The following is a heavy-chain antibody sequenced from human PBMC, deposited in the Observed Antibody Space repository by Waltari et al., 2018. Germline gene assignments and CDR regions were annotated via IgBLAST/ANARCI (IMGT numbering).Heavy chain of an antibody. V-gene: IGHV1-69-2*01. Sequence: EVQLVQSGAEVKMPGATVKVSCEASGYTFTDYYIHWLQQAPGKGPEWMGRFAPDDDSSIFAPRFQGRITITADTSTDTGHMELTSLRPEDTAVYYCARGPVGAAIWFDLWGQGTLVTVSS. CDR3: ARGPVGAAIWFDL. J-gene: IGHJ5*02. CDR1: GYTFTDYY. CDR2: FAPDDDSS. D-gene: IGHD1-26*01.